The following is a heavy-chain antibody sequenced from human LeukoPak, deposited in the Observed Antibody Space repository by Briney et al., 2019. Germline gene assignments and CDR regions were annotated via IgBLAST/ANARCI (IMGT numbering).Heavy chain of an antibody. CDR1: GFTFSSYS. Sequence: GGSLRLSCAASGFTFSSYSMNWVRQAPGKGLEWVSSISSSSSYIYYADSVKGRFTISRDNAKNSLYLQMNSLRAEDTAVYYCARALRTGAVFNWGQGTLVTVSS. CDR3: ARALRTGAVFN. CDR2: ISSSSSYI. V-gene: IGHV3-21*01. J-gene: IGHJ4*02. D-gene: IGHD7-27*01.